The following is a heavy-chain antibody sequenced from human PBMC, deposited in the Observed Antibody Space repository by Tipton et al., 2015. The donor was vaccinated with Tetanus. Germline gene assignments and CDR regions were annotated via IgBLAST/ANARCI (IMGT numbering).Heavy chain of an antibody. J-gene: IGHJ4*02. CDR2: ISTFNGNT. Sequence: QLVQSGGEVKKPGASVKVSCKASGYTFVSYAISWMRQAPGQRPEWMGWISTFNGNTNYVQKFQGRVTMTRDTSANIVYMELRSLTYDDTAVYYCARDQLDYWGQGTLVTVSS. CDR3: ARDQLDY. CDR1: GYTFVSYA. V-gene: IGHV1-18*01.